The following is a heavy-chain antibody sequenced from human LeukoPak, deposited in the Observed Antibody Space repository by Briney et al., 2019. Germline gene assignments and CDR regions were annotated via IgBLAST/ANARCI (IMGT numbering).Heavy chain of an antibody. Sequence: GGSLRLSCAASGFTFSSYAMSWVRQAPGKGREWVSAISGSGGSTYYAASVKGRFTISRDNSKNTLYLQMNSLRAEDTAVYYCAHDSSGSDAFDIWGQGTMVTVSS. D-gene: IGHD3-22*01. V-gene: IGHV3-23*01. J-gene: IGHJ3*02. CDR3: AHDSSGSDAFDI. CDR1: GFTFSSYA. CDR2: ISGSGGST.